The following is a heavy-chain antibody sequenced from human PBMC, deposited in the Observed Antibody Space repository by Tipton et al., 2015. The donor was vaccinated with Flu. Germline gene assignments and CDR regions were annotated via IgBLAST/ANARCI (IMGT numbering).Heavy chain of an antibody. D-gene: IGHD3-22*01. V-gene: IGHV4-34*01. CDR3: ARDRYDSSGFADY. J-gene: IGHJ4*02. CDR2: VNHSGST. Sequence: TLSLTCTVSGGSISGYYWTWIRQPPGKGLEWIGEVNHSGSTNYNPSLKSRVTISVDTSKNQFSLKLDSVTAADTAVYYRARDRYDSSGFADYWGQGTLVTVSS. CDR1: GGSISGYY.